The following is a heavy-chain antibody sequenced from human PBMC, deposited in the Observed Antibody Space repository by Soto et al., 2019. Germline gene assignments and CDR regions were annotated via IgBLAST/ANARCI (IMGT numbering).Heavy chain of an antibody. CDR3: ATSNGGLSYGATTY. J-gene: IGHJ4*01. CDR2: MNSDGSNT. CDR1: GFTFSNYW. Sequence: PGGSLRLSCAASGFTFSNYWMHWVRQAPGKGLVWISRMNSDGSNTAYADAVKGRFTISRDNAKNTLYLQMNSLRVEDTAVYYCATSNGGLSYGATTYWGHVPMITLSS. V-gene: IGHV3-74*01. D-gene: IGHD1-26*01.